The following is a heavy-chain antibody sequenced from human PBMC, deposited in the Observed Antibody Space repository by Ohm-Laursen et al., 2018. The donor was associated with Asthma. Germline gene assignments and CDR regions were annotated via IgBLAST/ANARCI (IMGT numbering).Heavy chain of an antibody. D-gene: IGHD1-26*01. CDR3: ARIGPEWELPGREYSLHH. J-gene: IGHJ1*01. CDR1: GYTFSRYS. V-gene: IGHV3-21*01. CDR2: ISTASSFI. Sequence: SLRLSCTASGYTFSRYSIHWVRQIPGKGLEWVASISTASSFIDYADSVRGRFTTSRDNARNSVCLQMNSLRAEDTALYYCARIGPEWELPGREYSLHHWGEGTLVTVSS.